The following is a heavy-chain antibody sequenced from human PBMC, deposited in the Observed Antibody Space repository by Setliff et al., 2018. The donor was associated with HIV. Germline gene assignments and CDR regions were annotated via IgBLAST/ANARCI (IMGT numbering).Heavy chain of an antibody. V-gene: IGHV4-38-2*01. CDR3: ARFKPPYCSSRNCYWGAFDI. Sequence: PSETLSLTCAVSGYSINSGYYWGWIRQPPGKGLEWIGTIYHSGSTYYNPSLKSRVTISVDMSKNQFSLRLSSVTAADTAVYYCARFKPPYCSSRNCYWGAFDIWGQGAMVTVSS. CDR1: GYSINSGYY. D-gene: IGHD2-2*01. J-gene: IGHJ3*02. CDR2: IYHSGST.